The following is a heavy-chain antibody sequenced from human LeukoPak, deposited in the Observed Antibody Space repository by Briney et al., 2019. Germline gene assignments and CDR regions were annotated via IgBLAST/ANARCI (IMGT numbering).Heavy chain of an antibody. CDR3: ARDAGSGSQLADAFDI. CDR1: GYTFTGYY. V-gene: IGHV1-2*02. CDR2: INPNSGGT. Sequence: ASVKVSCKASGYTFTGYYMHWVRQAPGQGLEWMGWINPNSGGTNYAQKFQSRVTMTRDTSISTAYMELSRLRSGDTAVYYCARDAGSGSQLADAFDIWGQGTMVTVSS. D-gene: IGHD3-10*01. J-gene: IGHJ3*02.